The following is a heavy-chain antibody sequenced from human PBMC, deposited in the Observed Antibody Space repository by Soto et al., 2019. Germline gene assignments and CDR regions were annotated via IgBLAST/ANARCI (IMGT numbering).Heavy chain of an antibody. D-gene: IGHD2-15*01. CDR3: AKEQDGRMLGPFYY. CDR2: ITCSGGST. CDR1: GFTSSSYA. J-gene: IGHJ4*02. V-gene: IGHV3-23*01. Sequence: GGSLRLSCAASGFTSSSYAMNWVRHAPGKGLEWVAVITCSGGSTYYADSVKGRFTISRDNSKNTLYLHMNSLRADDTCVYYCAKEQDGRMLGPFYYWGQGTLVTVSS.